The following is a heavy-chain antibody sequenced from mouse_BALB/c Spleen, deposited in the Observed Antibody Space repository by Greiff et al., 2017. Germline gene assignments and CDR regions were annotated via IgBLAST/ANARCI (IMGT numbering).Heavy chain of an antibody. J-gene: IGHJ3*01. CDR3: ARDWRNCVSWFAY. V-gene: IGHV2-9*02. CDR2: IWAGGST. D-gene: IGHD2-1*01. Sequence: QVQLQQSGPGLVAPSQSLSITCTVSGFSLTSYGVHWVRQPPGKGLEWLGVIWAGGSTNYNSALMSRLSISKDYSMSQVFLKMNCLQTDDTAMYCCARDWRNCVSWFAYWGQGTLVTVSA. CDR1: GFSLTSYG.